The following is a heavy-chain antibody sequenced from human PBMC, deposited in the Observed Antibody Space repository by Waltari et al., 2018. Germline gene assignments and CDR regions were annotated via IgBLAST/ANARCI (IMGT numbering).Heavy chain of an antibody. CDR3: ARPMGIQPYYYYGMDV. CDR1: GYSFTSYW. Sequence: EVQLVQSGAEVKKPGESLKISCKGSGYSFTSYWLGRVPPMPGKGLEWMGIIYPGDSDTRYSPSFQGQVTISADKSISTAYLQWSSLKASDTAMYYCARPMGIQPYYYYGMDVWGQGTTVTVSS. V-gene: IGHV5-51*03. CDR2: IYPGDSDT. D-gene: IGHD5-18*01. J-gene: IGHJ6*02.